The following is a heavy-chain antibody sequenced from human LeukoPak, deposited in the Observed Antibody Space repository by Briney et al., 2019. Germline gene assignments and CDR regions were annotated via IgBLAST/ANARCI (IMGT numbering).Heavy chain of an antibody. CDR2: ITASGGNT. CDR1: GFTFSSYA. CDR3: AKGNGYSYGRYYFDY. J-gene: IGHJ4*02. D-gene: IGHD5-18*01. V-gene: IGHV3-23*01. Sequence: GGSLRLSCAASGFTFSSYAMGWVRQAPGKGLEWVSAITASGGNTYYTDSVKGRFTISRDNSKNTLYLQVNSLRAEDTAVYYCAKGNGYSYGRYYFDYWGQGTLVTVSS.